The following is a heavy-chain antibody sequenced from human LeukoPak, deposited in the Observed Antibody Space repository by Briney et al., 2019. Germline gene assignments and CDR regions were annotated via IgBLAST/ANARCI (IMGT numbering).Heavy chain of an antibody. CDR1: GFTFSSYS. CDR3: ARAPLGYCSGGSCYDLDY. Sequence: GGSLRLSCAASGFTFSSYSMNWVRQAPGKGLEWVSSISSSSGYIYYADSVKGRFTISRDNAKNSLYLQMNSLRAEDTAVYYCARAPLGYCSGGSCYDLDYWGQGTLVTVSS. D-gene: IGHD2-15*01. J-gene: IGHJ4*02. CDR2: ISSSSGYI. V-gene: IGHV3-21*01.